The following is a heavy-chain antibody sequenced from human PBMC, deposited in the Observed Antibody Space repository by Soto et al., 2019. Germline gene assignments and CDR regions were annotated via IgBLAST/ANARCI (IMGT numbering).Heavy chain of an antibody. J-gene: IGHJ4*02. V-gene: IGHV3-74*01. CDR2: INGDGTST. D-gene: IGHD5-18*01. CDR1: GFTFSTFW. Sequence: GGSLRLSCEASGFTFSTFWMHWVRQAPGKGLVWVSRINGDGTSTNYADSVKGRFTISRDNAKNTLYLQMNSPTAEDTAVYFCVRDRDTYGLSFFDYWGQGTLVTVSS. CDR3: VRDRDTYGLSFFDY.